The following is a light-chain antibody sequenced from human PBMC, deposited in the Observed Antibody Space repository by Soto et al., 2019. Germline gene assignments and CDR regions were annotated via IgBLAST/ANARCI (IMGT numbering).Light chain of an antibody. V-gene: IGKV3-20*01. Sequence: DILLTQSPGTLSLSPGERATISCRASQSVSSSYLAWYQQQPGQAPRLLIYGASSRATGIPDRFSGSGSGTDFTLTISRLEPEDFAVYYCQQYGSSPQWTFGQGTKVEIK. CDR1: QSVSSSY. CDR2: GAS. CDR3: QQYGSSPQWT. J-gene: IGKJ1*01.